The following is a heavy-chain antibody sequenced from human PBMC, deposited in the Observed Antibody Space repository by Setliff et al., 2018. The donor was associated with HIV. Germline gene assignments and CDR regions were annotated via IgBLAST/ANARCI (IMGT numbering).Heavy chain of an antibody. CDR3: ARRGSSGDPWSGSHYLYYFDC. CDR2: INHSGST. CDR1: GGSISSSNW. Sequence: SETLSLTCAVSGGSISSSNWWSWVRQPPGKGLEWIGEINHSGSTNYNPSLKSRVTISVDTSKNQFSRKLSSVSAADTAVYYCARRGSSGDPWSGSHYLYYFDCWGQGTLVTVSS. V-gene: IGHV4-4*02. D-gene: IGHD3-3*01. J-gene: IGHJ4*02.